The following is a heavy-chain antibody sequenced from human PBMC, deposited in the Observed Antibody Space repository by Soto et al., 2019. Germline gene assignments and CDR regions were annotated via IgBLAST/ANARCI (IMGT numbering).Heavy chain of an antibody. CDR3: AKDRLAGNFDY. J-gene: IGHJ4*02. Sequence: EVQLLDSGGGWVQPGGSLGLSCAASGFTFNNYAMNWVRQAPGMGLEWVATISNTGGGTYYADSVKGRFTISRDNSKNTLYLQMSSLRVEDTAVDYCAKDRLAGNFDYWGQGTQVTVSS. CDR1: GFTFNNYA. V-gene: IGHV3-23*01. CDR2: ISNTGGGT.